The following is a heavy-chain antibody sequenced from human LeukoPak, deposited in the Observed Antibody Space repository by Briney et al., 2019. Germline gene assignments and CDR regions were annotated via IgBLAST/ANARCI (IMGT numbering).Heavy chain of an antibody. J-gene: IGHJ4*02. CDR3: ARATSSWYGIAFDY. V-gene: IGHV1-2*02. Sequence: ASVKVSCKASGYTFTGYYMHWVRQAPGPGLEWMGWINPNSGGTNYAQKFQGRVTMTRDTSISTAYMELSRLRSDDTAVYYCARATSSWYGIAFDYWGQGTLVTVSS. D-gene: IGHD6-13*01. CDR2: INPNSGGT. CDR1: GYTFTGYY.